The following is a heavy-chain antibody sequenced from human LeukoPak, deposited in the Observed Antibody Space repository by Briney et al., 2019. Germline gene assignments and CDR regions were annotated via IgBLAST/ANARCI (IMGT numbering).Heavy chain of an antibody. D-gene: IGHD3-9*01. CDR1: GGSISSYY. J-gene: IGHJ6*03. CDR2: IYTSGST. V-gene: IGHV4-4*07. CDR3: ATDAGILRYFDWLPDHYYYYYMDV. Sequence: SETLSLTCTVSGGSISSYYWSWIRQPAGKGLEWIGRIYTSGSTYYNPSLKSRVTISVDTSKNQFSLKLSSVTAADTAVYYCATDAGILRYFDWLPDHYYYYYMDVWGKGTTVTVSS.